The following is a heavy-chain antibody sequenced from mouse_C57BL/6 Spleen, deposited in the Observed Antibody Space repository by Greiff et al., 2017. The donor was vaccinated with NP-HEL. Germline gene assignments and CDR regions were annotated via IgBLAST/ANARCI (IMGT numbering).Heavy chain of an antibody. CDR3: ARHATGRGFDY. V-gene: IGHV1-63*01. CDR2: IYPGGGYT. J-gene: IGHJ2*01. D-gene: IGHD4-1*02. CDR1: GYTFTNYW. Sequence: QVQLKQSGAELVRPGTSVKMSCKASGYTFTNYWIGWAKQRPGHGLEWIGDIYPGGGYTNYNEKFKGKATLTADKSSSTAYMQFSSLTSEDSAIYYCARHATGRGFDYWGQGTTLTVSS.